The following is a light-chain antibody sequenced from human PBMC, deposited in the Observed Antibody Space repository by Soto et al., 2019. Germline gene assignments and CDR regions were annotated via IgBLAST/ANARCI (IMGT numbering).Light chain of an antibody. CDR2: AAS. CDR3: QQSYSTPFT. V-gene: IGKV1-39*01. Sequence: DIQVTQSPSSLSASVGDRITITCRASQSISSYLNWYQQKSGKAPKLLIYAASSLQSGVPPRFSGSGSGTDFTLTINSLQPEDFATYYCQQSYSTPFTFGPGTTVDIK. J-gene: IGKJ3*01. CDR1: QSISSY.